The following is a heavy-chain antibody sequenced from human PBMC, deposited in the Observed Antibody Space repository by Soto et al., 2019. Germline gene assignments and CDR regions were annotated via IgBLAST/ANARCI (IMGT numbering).Heavy chain of an antibody. Sequence: QVQLVESGGGVVQPGRSLRLSCAASGFTFSHYGMNWVRQAPGKGLEWVALISYDGSHKHYEDSVKGRFTISRDNSDNTLYLQRSSLTTGDTAVYYCAKVSVLGYCTGGGCYGDAFDIWGQGTMVTFSS. CDR1: GFTFSHYG. J-gene: IGHJ3*02. CDR2: ISYDGSHK. D-gene: IGHD2-15*01. CDR3: AKVSVLGYCTGGGCYGDAFDI. V-gene: IGHV3-30*18.